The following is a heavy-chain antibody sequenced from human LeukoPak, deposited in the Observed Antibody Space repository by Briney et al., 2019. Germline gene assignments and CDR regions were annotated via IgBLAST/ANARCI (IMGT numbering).Heavy chain of an antibody. CDR3: AREHAAYFDY. V-gene: IGHV3-30*04. CDR2: TSHDGSSK. D-gene: IGHD2-15*01. J-gene: IGHJ4*02. CDR1: GFTFSSYA. Sequence: GGSLRLSCAASGFTFSSYAMTWVRQAPGKGLEWVAVTSHDGSSKNYADSVKGRFTISRDNSKNTLYLQMNSLRAEDTAVYYCAREHAAYFDYWGQGTLVTVSS.